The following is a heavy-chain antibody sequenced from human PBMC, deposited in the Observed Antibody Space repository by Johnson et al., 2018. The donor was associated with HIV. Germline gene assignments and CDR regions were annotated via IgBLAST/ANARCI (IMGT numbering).Heavy chain of an antibody. V-gene: IGHV3-9*01. D-gene: IGHD4-11*01. J-gene: IGHJ3*02. Sequence: QLVESGGGLGQPGRSLRLSCAASGFTFDDYAMHWVRQAPGKGLEWVSGISWNSGSIGYADSVKGRFTISRDNAKNSLYLQMNNLRAEDTAMYYCARETRDDAIDIWGRGTMVTVSS. CDR2: ISWNSGSI. CDR1: GFTFDDYA. CDR3: ARETRDDAIDI.